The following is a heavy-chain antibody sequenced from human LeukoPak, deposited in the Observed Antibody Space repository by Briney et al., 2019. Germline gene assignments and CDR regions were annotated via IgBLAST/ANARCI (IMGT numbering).Heavy chain of an antibody. CDR3: AKSGYCTNGVCFDY. CDR2: ISYDGSNK. Sequence: GRSLRLSCAASGFTFSSYGMHWVRHAPGKGREWVAVISYDGSNKYYADSVKGRFTISRDNSKNTLYLQMNSLRAEDTAVYYCAKSGYCTNGVCFDYWGQGTLVTVSS. V-gene: IGHV3-30*18. D-gene: IGHD2-8*01. J-gene: IGHJ4*02. CDR1: GFTFSSYG.